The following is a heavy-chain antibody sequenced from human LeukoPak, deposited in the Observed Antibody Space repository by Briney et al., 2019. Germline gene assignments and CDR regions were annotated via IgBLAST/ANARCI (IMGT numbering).Heavy chain of an antibody. CDR2: IYTSGST. D-gene: IGHD3-22*01. CDR1: GGSVSSGSYY. Sequence: ASETLSLTCTVSGGSVSSGSYYWSWIRQPAGKGLEWIGRIYTSGSTNYNPSLKSRVTISVDTSKNQFSLKLSSVTAADTAVYYCARGADYYDSSGYYGRWRYYGMDVWGQGTTVTVSS. J-gene: IGHJ6*02. CDR3: ARGADYYDSSGYYGRWRYYGMDV. V-gene: IGHV4-61*02.